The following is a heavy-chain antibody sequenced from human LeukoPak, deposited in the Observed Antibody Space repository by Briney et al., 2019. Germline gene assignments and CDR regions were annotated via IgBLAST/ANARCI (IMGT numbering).Heavy chain of an antibody. CDR2: INPNSGDA. D-gene: IGHD2-2*01. V-gene: IGHV1-2*02. CDR3: ARGYCSSSATCYPAGWFDP. Sequence: ASVKVSCKASGYTFTGYYIHWVRQAPGQELEWMGGINPNSGDANYAQNFQGRVTMTRDTSISTAYMELSGLRSDDTAVYSCARGYCSSSATCYPAGWFDPWGQGTLVTVSS. CDR1: GYTFTGYY. J-gene: IGHJ5*02.